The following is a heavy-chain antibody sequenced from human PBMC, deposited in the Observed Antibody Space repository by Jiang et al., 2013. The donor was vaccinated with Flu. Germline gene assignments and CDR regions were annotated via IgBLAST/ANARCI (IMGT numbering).Heavy chain of an antibody. J-gene: IGHJ3*02. CDR3: ARLSTDDAFDI. Sequence: GIIYPSDSDTRYSPSFQGQVTISADKSISTAYLQWSSLKASDTALYYCARLSTDDAFDIWGQGTMVTVSS. CDR2: IYPSDSDT. D-gene: IGHD4-17*01. V-gene: IGHV5-51*01.